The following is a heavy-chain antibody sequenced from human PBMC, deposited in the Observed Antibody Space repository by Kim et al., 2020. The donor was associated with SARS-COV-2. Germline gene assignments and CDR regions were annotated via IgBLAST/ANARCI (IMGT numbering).Heavy chain of an antibody. Sequence: SETLSLTCTVSGGSVSSGSYYWSWIRQPPGKGLEWIGYIYYSGSTNYNPSLKSRVTISVDTSKNQFSLNLSSVTAADTAVYYCARAIMRSGMDVWGQGTTVTVSS. V-gene: IGHV4-61*01. CDR2: IYYSGST. J-gene: IGHJ6*02. D-gene: IGHD2-8*01. CDR3: ARAIMRSGMDV. CDR1: GGSVSSGSYY.